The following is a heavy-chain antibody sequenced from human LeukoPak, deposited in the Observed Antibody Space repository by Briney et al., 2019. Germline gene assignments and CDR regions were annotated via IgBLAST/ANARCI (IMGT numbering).Heavy chain of an antibody. Sequence: GGSLRLSCAASGFTFSSYAMSWVRQAPGKGLEWVSAISGSGGTTHYADSVKGRFTISRDNSKNTLYLQMNSLRPEDTAVYYCAKGQRYSYGFDYWGQGTLVTVSS. J-gene: IGHJ4*02. D-gene: IGHD5-18*01. CDR2: ISGSGGTT. CDR1: GFTFSSYA. V-gene: IGHV3-23*01. CDR3: AKGQRYSYGFDY.